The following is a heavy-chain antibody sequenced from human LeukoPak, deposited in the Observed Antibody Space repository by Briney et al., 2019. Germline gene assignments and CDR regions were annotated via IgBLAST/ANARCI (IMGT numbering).Heavy chain of an antibody. CDR3: TFNLGSGSFGFDM. CDR1: GGSISSSSYY. D-gene: IGHD3-10*01. J-gene: IGHJ3*02. CDR2: IFYSGST. V-gene: IGHV4-39*07. Sequence: PSETLSLTCTVSGGSISSSSYYWGWIRQPPGKGLEWIGSIFYSGSTYYNPSLKSRVTVSLDTSKNQFSLKLSSVTAADTAVYYCTFNLGSGSFGFDMWGQGTMVTVSS.